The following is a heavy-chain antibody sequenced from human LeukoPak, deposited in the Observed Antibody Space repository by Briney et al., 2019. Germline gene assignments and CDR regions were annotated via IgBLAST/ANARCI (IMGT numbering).Heavy chain of an antibody. J-gene: IGHJ3*02. CDR3: AKTNYDSTTLHAFDI. D-gene: IGHD3-22*01. V-gene: IGHV3-9*01. Sequence: PGGSLRLSCAASGFTFDDYAMHWVRQAPGKGLEWVSGISWNSGSIGYADSVKGRFTISRDNAKNSLYLQMNSLRAEDTALYYCAKTNYDSTTLHAFDIWGQGTMVTVSS. CDR2: ISWNSGSI. CDR1: GFTFDDYA.